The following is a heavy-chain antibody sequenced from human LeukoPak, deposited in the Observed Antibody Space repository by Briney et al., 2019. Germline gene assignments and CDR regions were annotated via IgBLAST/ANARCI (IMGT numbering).Heavy chain of an antibody. V-gene: IGHV3-23*01. CDR2: SSGSGNNK. CDR3: ANGSGYETDFDY. J-gene: IGHJ4*02. D-gene: IGHD5-12*01. Sequence: QPGWFLIFSCAAAGFTFSTSVMTCLRQAPGKVLEWVSGSSGSGNNKYYAASETGRFTSSRDNSKNTLYLQIYSLRAEDTAVCYCANGSGYETDFDYWGQGTLVSVSS. CDR1: GFTFSTSV.